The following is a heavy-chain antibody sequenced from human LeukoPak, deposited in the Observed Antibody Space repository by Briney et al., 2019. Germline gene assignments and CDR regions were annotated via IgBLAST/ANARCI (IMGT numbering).Heavy chain of an antibody. CDR3: ARVPLTSYYDFWSGYLGDYYFDY. D-gene: IGHD3-3*01. Sequence: PGGSLRLSCAASGFTFSSYWMTWVRQAPGKGLEWVANIKPDGSEKYYVDSVRGRFTISRDNAKNSLYLQMNSLRAEGTAVYYCARVPLTSYYDFWSGYLGDYYFDYWGQGTLVTVSS. J-gene: IGHJ4*02. V-gene: IGHV3-7*03. CDR1: GFTFSSYW. CDR2: IKPDGSEK.